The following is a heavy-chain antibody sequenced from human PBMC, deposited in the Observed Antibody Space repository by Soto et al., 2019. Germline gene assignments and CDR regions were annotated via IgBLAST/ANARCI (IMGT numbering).Heavy chain of an antibody. D-gene: IGHD3-3*01. CDR2: INAANGDT. CDR3: TIFHSHGMDV. V-gene: IGHV1-3*01. J-gene: IGHJ6*02. CDR1: GYDFIAYA. Sequence: QVELAQSGAAVKKPGASVKMSCKTSGYDFIAYALHWVRQAPGQRPEWMGWINAANGDTKYSQKFQGRVTMTAATSASTGYLEMRSLKSDDTAVYYCTIFHSHGMDVWGQGTNVTVSS.